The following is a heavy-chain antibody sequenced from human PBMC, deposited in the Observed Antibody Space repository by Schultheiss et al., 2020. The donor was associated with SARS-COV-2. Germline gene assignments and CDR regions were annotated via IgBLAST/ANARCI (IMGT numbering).Heavy chain of an antibody. D-gene: IGHD5-18*01. CDR2: ISYDGSNK. Sequence: GGSLRLSCAASGFTFSSYGMHWVRQAPGKGLEWVAVISYDGSNKYYADSVKGRFTISRDNAKNSLYLQMNSLRAEDTAVYYCARAGYSYALRGYFDYWGQGTLVTVSS. CDR1: GFTFSSYG. CDR3: ARAGYSYALRGYFDY. V-gene: IGHV3-30*03. J-gene: IGHJ4*02.